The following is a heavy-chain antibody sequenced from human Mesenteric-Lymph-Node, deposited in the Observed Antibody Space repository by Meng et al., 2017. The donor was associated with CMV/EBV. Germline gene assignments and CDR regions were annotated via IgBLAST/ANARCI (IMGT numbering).Heavy chain of an antibody. Sequence: KAYGYTFTSYYMHWVRQAPGQGLEWMGIINPSGGSTSYAQKFQGRVTMTRDTSTSTVYMELGSLRSEDTAVYYCARGGGSGNPYYFDYWGQGTLVTVSS. V-gene: IGHV1-46*01. CDR2: INPSGGST. CDR3: ARGGGSGNPYYFDY. D-gene: IGHD4-23*01. J-gene: IGHJ4*02. CDR1: GYTFTSYY.